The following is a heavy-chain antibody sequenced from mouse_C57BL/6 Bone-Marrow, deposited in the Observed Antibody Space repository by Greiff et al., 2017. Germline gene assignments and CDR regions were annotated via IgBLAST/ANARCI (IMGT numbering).Heavy chain of an antibody. CDR3: TTTRVYDGGPY. D-gene: IGHD2-12*01. Sequence: VQLQQPGAELVKPGASVKLSCKASGYTFTSYWMHWVKQRPGQGLEWIGMIHPNSGSTNYNEKFKSKATLTVDKSSSTAYMQLSSLTSEDTAVYYCTTTRVYDGGPYWGQGTLVTVSA. V-gene: IGHV1-64*01. CDR1: GYTFTSYW. CDR2: IHPNSGST. J-gene: IGHJ3*01.